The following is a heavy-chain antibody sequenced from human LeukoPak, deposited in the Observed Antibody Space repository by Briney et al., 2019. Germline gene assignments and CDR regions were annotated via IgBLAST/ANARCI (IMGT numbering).Heavy chain of an antibody. CDR2: INPYNGNT. V-gene: IGHV1-18*01. J-gene: IGHJ4*02. Sequence: GASVKVSCKASGYIFTNYDISWVRQAPGQGLEWMGQINPYNGNTNYVQKVQGRVTMTTDTSTYTAYMELRSLASDDTAIYFCARVTGSSISSRSLLYWGQGTLVTVS. CDR1: GYIFTNYD. D-gene: IGHD6-13*01. CDR3: ARVTGSSISSRSLLY.